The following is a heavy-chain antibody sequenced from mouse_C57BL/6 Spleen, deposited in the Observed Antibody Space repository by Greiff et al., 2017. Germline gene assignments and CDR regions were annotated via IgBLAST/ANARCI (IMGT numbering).Heavy chain of an antibody. J-gene: IGHJ2*01. V-gene: IGHV5-4*01. CDR3: ARDALYGSSYFDY. D-gene: IGHD1-1*01. CDR2: ISDGGSYT. Sequence: VQLKESGGGLVKPGGSLKLSCAASGFTFSSYAMSWVRQTPEKRLEWVATISDGGSYTYYPDNVKGRFTISRDNAKNNLYLQMSHLKSEDTAMXYCARDALYGSSYFDYWGQGATRTVSS. CDR1: GFTFSSYA.